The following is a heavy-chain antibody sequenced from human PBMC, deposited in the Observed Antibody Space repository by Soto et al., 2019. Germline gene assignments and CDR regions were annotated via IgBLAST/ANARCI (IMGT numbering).Heavy chain of an antibody. D-gene: IGHD2-15*01. CDR1: GFTFNTFA. Sequence: EVLLLESGGGLVQPGGSLRLSCAASGFTFNTFAMTWVRQAPGKGLEWVSALSGSGSLSYYADSVKGRFTISRDNSKNTRYLQMNNRRVHETAVYFCARDRGGALDSWGQGTLVTVSS. CDR2: LSGSGSLS. CDR3: ARDRGGALDS. V-gene: IGHV3-23*01. J-gene: IGHJ4*02.